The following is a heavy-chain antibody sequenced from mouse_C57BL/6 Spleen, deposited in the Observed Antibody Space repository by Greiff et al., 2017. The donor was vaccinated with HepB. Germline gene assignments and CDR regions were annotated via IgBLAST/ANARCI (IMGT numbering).Heavy chain of an antibody. J-gene: IGHJ1*03. CDR1: GFTFSSYT. Sequence: EVQGVESGGGLVKPGGSLKLSCAASGFTFSSYTMSWVRQTPEKRLEWVATISGGGGNTYYPDSVKGRFTISRGNAKNTLYLQMSSLRSEDTALYYCARRGPYDYDKYFDVWGTGTTVTVSS. CDR3: ARRGPYDYDKYFDV. CDR2: ISGGGGNT. V-gene: IGHV5-9*01. D-gene: IGHD2-4*01.